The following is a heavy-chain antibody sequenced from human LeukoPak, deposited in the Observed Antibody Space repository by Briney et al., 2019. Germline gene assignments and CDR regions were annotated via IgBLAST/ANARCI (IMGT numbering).Heavy chain of an antibody. V-gene: IGHV4-59*02. CDR3: ARDLVSTGPYYYSMDI. Sequence: SETLSLTCTVSGGFATYYGWSWIRQPPGKGLEWIGFVYNTGTTKYNPSLKSRVTISRDTSRNQFSLKLTSVTAADTVVYYCARDLVSTGPYYYSMDIWGQGTTVTVSS. J-gene: IGHJ6*02. CDR1: GGFATYYG. D-gene: IGHD5/OR15-5a*01. CDR2: VYNTGTT.